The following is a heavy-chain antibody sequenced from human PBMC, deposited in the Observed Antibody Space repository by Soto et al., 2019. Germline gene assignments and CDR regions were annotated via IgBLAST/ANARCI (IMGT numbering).Heavy chain of an antibody. D-gene: IGHD1-26*01. V-gene: IGHV3-7*03. CDR3: AREWSPPLAVFDY. CDR2: IRQDGSEK. Sequence: LRLSCAASGFTFTTYWMSWVRQAPGKGLEWVANIRQDGSEKYYVDSVRGRFTISRDNAWNSVSLQMNSLGVEDTAVYFCAREWSPPLAVFDYWGQGVLVTVSS. J-gene: IGHJ4*02. CDR1: GFTFTTYW.